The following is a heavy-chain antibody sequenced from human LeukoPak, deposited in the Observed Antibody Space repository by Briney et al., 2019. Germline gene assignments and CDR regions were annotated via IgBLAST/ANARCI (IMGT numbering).Heavy chain of an antibody. J-gene: IGHJ5*02. V-gene: IGHV4-39*01. Sequence: KRSENPVPHCTGSGGSRSSIRHYWGWIRQPPGKGLEWIGSIYYSGSTFYNPSLKSRVIISVDTSKNQFSLKLSSVTAADTAIYYCARHGRAPVMRINWFAPW. CDR3: ARHGRAPVMRINWFAP. CDR1: GGSRSSIRHY. D-gene: IGHD3-16*01. CDR2: IYYSGST.